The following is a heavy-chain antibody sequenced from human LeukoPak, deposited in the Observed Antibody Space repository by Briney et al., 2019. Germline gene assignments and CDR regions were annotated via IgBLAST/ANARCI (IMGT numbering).Heavy chain of an antibody. D-gene: IGHD1-1*01. J-gene: IGHJ4*02. CDR1: GGSFSGYY. CDR3: ARQSAPSTKDDY. V-gene: IGHV4-34*01. Sequence: SETLSLTCAVYGGSFSGYYWSWIRQPPGKGLEWIGEINHSGSTNYNPSLKSRVTISVDTSKNQFSLKLSSVATADTAVYYCARQSAPSTKDDYWGQGTLVTVSS. CDR2: INHSGST.